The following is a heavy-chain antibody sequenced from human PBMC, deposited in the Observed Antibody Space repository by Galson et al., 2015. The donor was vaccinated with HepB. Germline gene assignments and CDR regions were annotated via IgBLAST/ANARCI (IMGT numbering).Heavy chain of an antibody. D-gene: IGHD6-13*01. CDR2: IRYDGSNK. CDR1: GFTFSSYG. V-gene: IGHV3-30*02. Sequence: SLRLSCAASGFTFSSYGMHWVRQAPGKGLEWVAFIRYDGSNKYYADSVKGRFTISRDNSKNTLYLQMNSLRAEDTAVYYCAKEGSSSWYVSSPWYFDLWGRGTLVTVSS. CDR3: AKEGSSSWYVSSPWYFDL. J-gene: IGHJ2*01.